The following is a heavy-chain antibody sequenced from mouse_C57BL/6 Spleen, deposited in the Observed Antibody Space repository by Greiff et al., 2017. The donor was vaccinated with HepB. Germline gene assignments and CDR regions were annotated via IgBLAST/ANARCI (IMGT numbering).Heavy chain of an antibody. V-gene: IGHV1-50*01. CDR3: ARGGVITTVVAYYVDY. D-gene: IGHD1-1*01. CDR2: IDPSDSYT. J-gene: IGHJ2*01. Sequence: HVQLQQPGAELVKPGASVKLSCKASGYTFTSYWMQWVKQRPGQGLEWIGEIDPSDSYTNYNQKFKGKATLTVDTSSSTAYMQLSSLTSEDSAVYYCARGGVITTVVAYYVDYWGQGTTLTVSS. CDR1: GYTFTSYW.